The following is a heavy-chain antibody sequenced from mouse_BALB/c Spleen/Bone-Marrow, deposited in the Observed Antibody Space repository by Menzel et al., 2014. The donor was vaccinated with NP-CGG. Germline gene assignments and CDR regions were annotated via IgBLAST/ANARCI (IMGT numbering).Heavy chain of an antibody. D-gene: IGHD1-1*01. CDR3: ARLITTYFDY. CDR1: GFTFSSYT. V-gene: IGHV5-12-2*01. J-gene: IGHJ2*01. CDR2: ISNGGSST. Sequence: EVKLMESGGGLVQPGGSLKLSCAASGFTFSSYTMSWVRQTPEKRLEWVAYISNGGSSTYYPDTVKGRFTISRDNAKNTLYLQMSSLKSEDTAMYYCARLITTYFDYWGQGTTLAVSS.